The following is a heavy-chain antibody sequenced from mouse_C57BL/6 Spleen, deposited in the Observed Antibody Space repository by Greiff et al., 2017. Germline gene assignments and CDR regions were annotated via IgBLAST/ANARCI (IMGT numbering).Heavy chain of an antibody. CDR1: GFTFSSYA. CDR3: TRDRGDSIFDY. Sequence: EVQGVESGEGLVKPGGSLKLSCAASGFTFSSYAMSWVRQTPEKRLEWVAYISSGGDYIYYADTVKGRFTISRDNARNTLYLQMSSLKSEDTAMYYCTRDRGDSIFDYWGQGTTLTVSS. CDR2: ISSGGDYI. D-gene: IGHD3-3*01. V-gene: IGHV5-9-1*02. J-gene: IGHJ2*01.